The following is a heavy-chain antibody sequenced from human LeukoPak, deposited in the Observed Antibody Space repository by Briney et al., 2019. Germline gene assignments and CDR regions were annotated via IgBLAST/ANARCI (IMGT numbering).Heavy chain of an antibody. CDR2: IYYSGST. CDR1: GGSISSGGYY. Sequence: SQTLSLTCTVSGGSISSGGYYWSWIRQHPGKGLEWIGYIYYSGSTYYNPSLKSRVTISVDTSKNQFSLKLSSVTAADTAVYYCARDTVEYSSSLDTFDIWGQGTMVTVSS. D-gene: IGHD6-6*01. J-gene: IGHJ3*02. V-gene: IGHV4-31*03. CDR3: ARDTVEYSSSLDTFDI.